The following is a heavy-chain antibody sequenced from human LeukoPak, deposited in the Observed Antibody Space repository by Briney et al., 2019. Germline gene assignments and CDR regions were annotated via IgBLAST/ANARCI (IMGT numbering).Heavy chain of an antibody. Sequence: PSETLSLTCAVSGYSISSGYYWGWIRQPPGKGLEWIGSIYHSGSTYYNPSLKSRVTISVDTSKNQFSLKLSSVTAADTAVYYCARQYSYGYGAFDIWGQGTMVTVSS. D-gene: IGHD5-18*01. V-gene: IGHV4-38-2*01. CDR1: GYSISSGYY. CDR3: ARQYSYGYGAFDI. J-gene: IGHJ3*02. CDR2: IYHSGST.